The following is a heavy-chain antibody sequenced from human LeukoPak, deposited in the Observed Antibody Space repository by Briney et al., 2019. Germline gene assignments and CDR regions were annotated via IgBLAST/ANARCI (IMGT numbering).Heavy chain of an antibody. D-gene: IGHD1-1*01. CDR2: ISYKGKT. CDR1: GGSRSSYY. V-gene: IGHV4-59*01. CDR3: TRVGPSLHWNPDY. J-gene: IGHJ4*02. Sequence: SETLSLTCTVSGGSRSSYYWMWIRQPPGKGLEWIGSISYKGKTNHNPSLKSRVTMSVDTSKNQFSLKLSSVTAADTAVYYCTRVGPSLHWNPDYWGQGTLVTVSS.